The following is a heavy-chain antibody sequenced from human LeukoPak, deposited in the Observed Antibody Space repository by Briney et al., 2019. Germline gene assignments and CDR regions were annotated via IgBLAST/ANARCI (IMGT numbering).Heavy chain of an antibody. J-gene: IGHJ4*02. CDR3: ARDRGYSSSWSTSLLLM. CDR2: IIPIFGTA. CDR1: GGTFSSYA. Sequence: ASVKVSCTASGGTFSSYAISWVRQAPGQGLEWMGGIIPIFGTANYAQKFQGRVTITADESTSTAYMGLSSLRSEDTAVNYCARDRGYSSSWSTSLLLMWGQGTLVTVSS. V-gene: IGHV1-69*13. D-gene: IGHD6-13*01.